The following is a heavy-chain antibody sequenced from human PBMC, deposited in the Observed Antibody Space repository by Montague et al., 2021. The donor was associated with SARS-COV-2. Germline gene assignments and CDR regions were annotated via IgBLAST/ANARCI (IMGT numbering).Heavy chain of an antibody. V-gene: IGHV3-64D*09. D-gene: IGHD3-16*01. J-gene: IGHJ4*02. CDR2: ISSNGDSA. Sequence: SLRLSCAASGFTFSNCDMHWVRQVIGKGLEYVSAISSNGDSAYYPDPVKGRFIISRDNSKNTLFLQMSSLTTEDSAVYYCVKGRLWGGKNLDCWGQGTLVTVSS. CDR1: GFTFSNCD. CDR3: VKGRLWGGKNLDC.